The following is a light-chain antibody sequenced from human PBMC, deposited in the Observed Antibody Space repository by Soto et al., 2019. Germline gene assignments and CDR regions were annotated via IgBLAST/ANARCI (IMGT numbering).Light chain of an antibody. J-gene: IGKJ3*01. CDR1: QSVNSRY. CDR3: QHYGNSPFT. CDR2: GAS. V-gene: IGKV3-20*01. Sequence: ENLWTQSPGTLSLSPGERATLSCRASQSVNSRYLAWYQQKPGQAPRLFIYGASNRATGIPDRFSGSGSGTDFTLTISRLEPEDFAVYYCQHYGNSPFTFGPGTKVEIK.